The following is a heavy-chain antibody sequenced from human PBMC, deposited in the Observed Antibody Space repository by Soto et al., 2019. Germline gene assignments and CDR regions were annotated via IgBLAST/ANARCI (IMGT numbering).Heavy chain of an antibody. V-gene: IGHV3-30-3*01. CDR3: AREGQWELLRGAFDY. D-gene: IGHD1-26*01. CDR1: GFTFSSYA. CDR2: ISYDGSNK. Sequence: QVQLVESGGGVVQPGRSLRLSCAASGFTFSSYAMHWVRQAPGKGLEWVAVISYDGSNKYYADSVKGRFIISRDNSKNTLYLQMNSLRAEDTAVYYCAREGQWELLRGAFDYWGQGTLVTVSS. J-gene: IGHJ4*02.